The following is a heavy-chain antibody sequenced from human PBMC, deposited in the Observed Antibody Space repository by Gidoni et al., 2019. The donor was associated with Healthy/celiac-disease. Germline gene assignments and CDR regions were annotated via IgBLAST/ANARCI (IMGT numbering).Heavy chain of an antibody. Sequence: QVQLQQWGAGLLKPSETLSLTCAVYGGSFSGYYWSWIRQPPGKGLEWIGEINHSGSTNYNPSLKSRVTISVDTSKNQFSLKLSSVTAADTAVYYCARVAGIRGGFDPWGQGTLVTVSS. J-gene: IGHJ5*02. D-gene: IGHD6-19*01. V-gene: IGHV4-34*01. CDR1: GGSFSGYY. CDR2: INHSGST. CDR3: ARVAGIRGGFDP.